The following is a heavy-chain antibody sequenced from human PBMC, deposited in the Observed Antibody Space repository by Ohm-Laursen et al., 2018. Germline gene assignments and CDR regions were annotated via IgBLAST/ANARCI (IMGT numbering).Heavy chain of an antibody. CDR2: VMPIFGTA. Sequence: SVKVSCKASGYSFISYAISWVRQAPGQGLEWMGGVMPIFGTANYAQKFQGRVTITADKSTSTAHLELSSLRSEDTAVYYCATRVTPVTTLYYYAMDVWGQGTTVTVSS. CDR3: ATRVTPVTTLYYYAMDV. J-gene: IGHJ6*02. V-gene: IGHV1-69*06. CDR1: GYSFISYA. D-gene: IGHD4-17*01.